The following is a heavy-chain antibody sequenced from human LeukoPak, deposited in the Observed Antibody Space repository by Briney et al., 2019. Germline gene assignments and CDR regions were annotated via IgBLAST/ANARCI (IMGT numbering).Heavy chain of an antibody. CDR3: AKSYGSVHDAFHI. J-gene: IGHJ3*02. D-gene: IGHD3-10*01. Sequence: KAGGSLRLSCAASGFTFSSYSMNWVRQAPGKGLEGVSSISSSSSYIYYADSVKGRFTISRDNSKNTLDLQMNSLRVEDTAVYYCAKSYGSVHDAFHIWGQGTMVTVSS. V-gene: IGHV3-21*01. CDR1: GFTFSSYS. CDR2: ISSSSSYI.